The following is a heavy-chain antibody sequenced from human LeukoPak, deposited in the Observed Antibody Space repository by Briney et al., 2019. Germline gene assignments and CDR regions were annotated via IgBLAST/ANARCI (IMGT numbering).Heavy chain of an antibody. Sequence: GGSLRLSCAASGFTFSSYSMNWVRQAPGKGLEWVSSISSSSSYIYYADSVKGRFTISRDNAKNSLYLQMNSLRAEDTAVYYCAKGLYYYDSSGYPDWGQGTLVTVPS. CDR1: GFTFSSYS. J-gene: IGHJ4*02. CDR3: AKGLYYYDSSGYPD. V-gene: IGHV3-21*01. CDR2: ISSSSSYI. D-gene: IGHD3-22*01.